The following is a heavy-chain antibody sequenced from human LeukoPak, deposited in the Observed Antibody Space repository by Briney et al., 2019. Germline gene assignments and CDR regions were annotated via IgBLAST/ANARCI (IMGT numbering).Heavy chain of an antibody. D-gene: IGHD6-19*01. CDR1: GGTFSSYA. CDR2: IIPIFGTA. J-gene: IGHJ5*02. V-gene: IGHV1-69*01. CDR3: ARGTPPGIAVAGTGDWFDP. Sequence: SVKVSCKASGGTFSSYAISWVRQAPGQGLEWMGGIIPIFGTANYAQKFQGRVTITADESTSTAYMELSGLRSEDTAVYYCARGTPPGIAVAGTGDWFDPWGQGTLVTVSS.